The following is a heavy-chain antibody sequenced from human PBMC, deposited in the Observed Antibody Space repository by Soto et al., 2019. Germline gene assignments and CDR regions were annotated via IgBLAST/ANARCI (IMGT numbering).Heavy chain of an antibody. CDR3: ARGTGGYCSGGSCYSAAWYFDL. CDR1: GGSFSGYY. D-gene: IGHD2-15*01. Sequence: SETLSLTCAVYGGSFSGYYWSWIRQPPGKGLEWIGEINHSGSTNYNPSLKSRVTISVDTSKNQFSLKLSSVTAADTAVYYCARGTGGYCSGGSCYSAAWYFDLWGRGTLVTVSS. CDR2: INHSGST. J-gene: IGHJ2*01. V-gene: IGHV4-34*01.